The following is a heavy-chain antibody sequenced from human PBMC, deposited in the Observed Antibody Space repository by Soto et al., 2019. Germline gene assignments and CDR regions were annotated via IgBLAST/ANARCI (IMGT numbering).Heavy chain of an antibody. CDR3: ARVSSSSAFGMDV. Sequence: TSETLSLTCAVSGGSIITINCLTWFRHPPGKGLDWIGEIYQTGSTSYNPSLESRVTISIDKSKNQFSLKLRSVTAADTAVYYCARVSSSSAFGMDVWGQGTTVTVSS. D-gene: IGHD6-6*01. CDR2: IYQTGST. J-gene: IGHJ6*02. V-gene: IGHV4-4*02. CDR1: GGSIITINC.